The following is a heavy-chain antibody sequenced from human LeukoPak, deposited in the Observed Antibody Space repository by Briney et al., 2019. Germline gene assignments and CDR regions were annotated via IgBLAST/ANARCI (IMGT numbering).Heavy chain of an antibody. CDR3: ARQWGTSY. D-gene: IGHD3-16*01. CDR2: INHSGST. Sequence: PSETLSLTCAVYGGSFSGYYWSWIRQPPGKGLEWIGEINHSGSTNYNPSLKSRVTISIDTSKNQFSLKLSSVTAADTAVYYCARQWGTSYWGQGTLVTVSS. V-gene: IGHV4-34*01. J-gene: IGHJ4*02. CDR1: GGSFSGYY.